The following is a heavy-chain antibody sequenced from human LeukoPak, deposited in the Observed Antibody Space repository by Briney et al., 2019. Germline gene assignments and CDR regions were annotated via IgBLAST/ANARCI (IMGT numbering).Heavy chain of an antibody. Sequence: SETLSLTCTVSGGSISSSSYYWGWIRQPPGKGLEWIGEINHSGSTNYNPSLKSRVTISVDTSKNQFSLKLSSVTAADTAVYYCASYGVGYYDSSGYNPLYFDYWGQGTLVTVSS. V-gene: IGHV4-39*07. CDR2: INHSGST. D-gene: IGHD3-22*01. J-gene: IGHJ4*02. CDR3: ASYGVGYYDSSGYNPLYFDY. CDR1: GGSISSSSYY.